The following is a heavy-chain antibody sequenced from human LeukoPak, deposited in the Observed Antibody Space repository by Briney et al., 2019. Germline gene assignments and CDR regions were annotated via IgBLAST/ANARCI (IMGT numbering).Heavy chain of an antibody. Sequence: PSETLSLTCAVYGGSFSGYYWSWIRQPPGKGLEWIGEINHSGSTNYNPSLKSRVTISVDTSKNQFSLKLSSVTAADTAVYYCARGRSSRKDDFWSGYLYYYGMDVWGQGTTVTVSS. CDR1: GGSFSGYY. J-gene: IGHJ6*02. CDR3: ARGRSSRKDDFWSGYLYYYGMDV. V-gene: IGHV4-34*01. CDR2: INHSGST. D-gene: IGHD3-3*01.